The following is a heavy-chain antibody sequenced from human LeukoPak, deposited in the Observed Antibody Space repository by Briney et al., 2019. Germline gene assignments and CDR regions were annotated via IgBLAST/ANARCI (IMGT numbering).Heavy chain of an antibody. V-gene: IGHV3-48*01. J-gene: IGHJ4*02. Sequence: GGSLRLSCAPSGFTFSNYSMKWVRQAPGKGLEWVSYISSGSSTIYYADSMKGRFTISRDNAKNSLYLQMNSLRAEDTAVYYCARASRNVYTSAWYMDYWGQGTLVTVSS. D-gene: IGHD6-19*01. CDR3: ARASRNVYTSAWYMDY. CDR1: GFTFSNYS. CDR2: ISSGSSTI.